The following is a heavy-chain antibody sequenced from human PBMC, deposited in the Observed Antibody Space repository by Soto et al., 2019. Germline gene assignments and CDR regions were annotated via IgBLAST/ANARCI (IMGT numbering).Heavy chain of an antibody. CDR2: IIPIFGTA. J-gene: IGHJ4*02. V-gene: IGHV1-69*12. D-gene: IGHD5-18*01. CDR3: ARVGEIGYSYGSYYFDY. CDR1: GGTFSSYA. Sequence: QVQLVQSGAEVKKPGSSVKVSCKASGGTFSSYAISWVRQAPGQGLEWMGGIIPIFGTANYAQKFQDRVTITADESTSTAYMELSSLRSEDTAVYYCARVGEIGYSYGSYYFDYWGQGTLVTVSS.